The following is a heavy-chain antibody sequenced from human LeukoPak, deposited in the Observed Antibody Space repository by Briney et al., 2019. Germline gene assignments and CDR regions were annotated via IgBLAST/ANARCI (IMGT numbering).Heavy chain of an antibody. CDR3: ARVGLSNIVVVTATPDY. CDR1: GYTFTSYD. V-gene: IGHV1-18*01. J-gene: IGHJ4*02. D-gene: IGHD2-21*02. Sequence: ALVKVSCKASGYTFTSYDISWVRQAPGQGLEWMGWISAYNGNTNYAQKLQGRVTMTTDTSTSTAYMELRSLRSDDTAVYYCARVGLSNIVVVTATPDYWGQGTLVTVSS. CDR2: ISAYNGNT.